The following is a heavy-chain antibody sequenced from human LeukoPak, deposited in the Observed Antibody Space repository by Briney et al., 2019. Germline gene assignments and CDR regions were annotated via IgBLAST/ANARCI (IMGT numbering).Heavy chain of an antibody. CDR1: GGSISSYY. V-gene: IGHV4-59*08. CDR2: IYYSGST. J-gene: IGHJ4*02. CDR3: ARLVGANPYCSGGSCPDEDNDY. D-gene: IGHD2-15*01. Sequence: PSETLSLTCTVSGGSISSYYWSWIRQPPGKGLEWIGYIYYSGSTNYNPSLKSRVTISVDTSKNQFSLKLSSVTAADTAVYYCARLVGANPYCSGGSCPDEDNDYWGQGTLVTVSS.